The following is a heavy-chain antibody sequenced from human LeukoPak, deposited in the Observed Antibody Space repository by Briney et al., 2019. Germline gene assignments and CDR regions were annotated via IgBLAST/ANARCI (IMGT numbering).Heavy chain of an antibody. D-gene: IGHD2-2*01. V-gene: IGHV3-30*18. CDR3: AKRGRSSTSFNGMDV. J-gene: IGHJ6*02. CDR2: ISYDGSNK. Sequence: PGRSLRLSCAASGFTFSSYGVHWVRQAPGKGLEWVAVISYDGSNKYYADSVKGRFTISRDNSKNTLYLQMNSLRAEDTAVYYCAKRGRSSTSFNGMDVWGQGTTVTVSS. CDR1: GFTFSSYG.